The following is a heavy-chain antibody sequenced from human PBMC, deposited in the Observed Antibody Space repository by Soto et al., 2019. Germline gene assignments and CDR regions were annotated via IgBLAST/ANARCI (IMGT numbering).Heavy chain of an antibody. Sequence: GESLKISCKGSGYSFTTFWITWVRQMPGKGLEWMGTVDPRDSYTNYSPSFQGHVTISADKSISTAYLQWSSLKASDTAIYYCARGSALFVVVPAAQFDYWGQGTLVTVSS. CDR3: ARGSALFVVVPAAQFDY. D-gene: IGHD2-2*01. V-gene: IGHV5-10-1*01. CDR1: GYSFTTFW. CDR2: VDPRDSYT. J-gene: IGHJ4*02.